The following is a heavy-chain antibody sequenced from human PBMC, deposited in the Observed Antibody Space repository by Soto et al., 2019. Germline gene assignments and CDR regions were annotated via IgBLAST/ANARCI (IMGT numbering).Heavy chain of an antibody. CDR3: AKDGAVVTLYYYYGMDV. D-gene: IGHD2-21*02. J-gene: IGHJ6*02. CDR2: ISYDGSNK. CDR1: GFTFSSYG. V-gene: IGHV3-30*18. Sequence: GGSLRLSCAASGFTFSSYGMHWVRQAPGKGLEWVAVISYDGSNKYYADSVKGRFTISRDNSKNTLYLQMNSLRAEDTAVYYCAKDGAVVTLYYYYGMDVWGQGTTVTVSS.